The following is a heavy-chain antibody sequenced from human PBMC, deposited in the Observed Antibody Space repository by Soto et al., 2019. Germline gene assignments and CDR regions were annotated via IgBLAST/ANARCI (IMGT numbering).Heavy chain of an antibody. CDR1: GGSISSGDYY. CDR3: ARGPYSNYGMDV. D-gene: IGHD4-4*01. Sequence: KPSETLSLTCTVSGGSISSGDYYWSWIRQPPGKGLEWIGYIYYSGSTYYNPSLKSRVTISVDTSKNQFSLKLSSVTAADTAVYYCARGPYSNYGMDVWGQGTTVTVFS. J-gene: IGHJ6*02. CDR2: IYYSGST. V-gene: IGHV4-30-4*01.